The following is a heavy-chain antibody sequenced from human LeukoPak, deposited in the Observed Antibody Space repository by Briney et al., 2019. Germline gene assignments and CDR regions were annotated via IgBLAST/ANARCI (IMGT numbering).Heavy chain of an antibody. J-gene: IGHJ6*03. V-gene: IGHV1-69*13. CDR3: ARDYYDFWSGSGRNGNDYYYYYYMDV. Sequence: SVKVSCKASGGTFSSYAISWVRQAPGQGLEWMGGIIPIFGTANYAQKFQGRVTITADESTSTAYMELSSLRSEDTAVYYCARDYYDFWSGSGRNGNDYYYYYYMDVRGKGTTFTVSS. CDR1: GGTFSSYA. CDR2: IIPIFGTA. D-gene: IGHD3-3*01.